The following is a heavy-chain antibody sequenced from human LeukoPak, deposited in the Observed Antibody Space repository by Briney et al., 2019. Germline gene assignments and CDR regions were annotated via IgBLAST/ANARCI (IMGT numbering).Heavy chain of an antibody. CDR2: IGGGGGDT. J-gene: IGHJ4*02. Sequence: GGSLRLSCAASGFTFASYAMSWVRQAPGKGLEWVSAIGGGGGDTFYADSVKGRFTLSRDNSKNTLYLQMSVLRAEDTAVYYCGSHFGVGYYFDSWGQGTLVSVSS. D-gene: IGHD3-3*01. V-gene: IGHV3-23*01. CDR1: GFTFASYA. CDR3: GSHFGVGYYFDS.